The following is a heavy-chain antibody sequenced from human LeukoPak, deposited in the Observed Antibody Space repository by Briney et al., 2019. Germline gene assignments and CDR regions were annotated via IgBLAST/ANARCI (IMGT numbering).Heavy chain of an antibody. CDR1: GFTFSAYA. V-gene: IGHV3-33*08. J-gene: IGHJ5*02. CDR2: IWYDGSNK. CDR3: ARESYGDNENNWFDP. Sequence: GGSLRLSCAASGFTFSAYAMHWVRQAPGKGLEWVAVIWYDGSNKYYADSVKGRFTISRDNSKNTLYLQMNSLRAEDTAVYYCARESYGDNENNWFDPWGQGTLVTVSS. D-gene: IGHD4-17*01.